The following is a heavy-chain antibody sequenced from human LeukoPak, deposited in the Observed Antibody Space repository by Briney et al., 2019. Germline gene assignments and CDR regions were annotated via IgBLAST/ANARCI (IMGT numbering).Heavy chain of an antibody. CDR2: ISWNSGSI. CDR1: GFTFDDYA. J-gene: IGHJ5*02. CDR3: AKDVGIGVAGGWFDP. D-gene: IGHD6-19*01. V-gene: IGHV3-9*01. Sequence: PGGSLRLSCAASGFTFDDYAMHWVRHAPGKGLEWVSGISWNSGSIGYADSVKGRFTISRDNAKNSLYLQMNSLRAQDTALYYCAKDVGIGVAGGWFDPWGQGTLVTVSS.